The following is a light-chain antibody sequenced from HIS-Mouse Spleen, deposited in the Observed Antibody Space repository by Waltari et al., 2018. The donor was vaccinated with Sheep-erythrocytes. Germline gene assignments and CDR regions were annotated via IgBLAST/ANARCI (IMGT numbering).Light chain of an antibody. CDR3: QQRSNWLT. CDR2: EAS. CDR1: QSVSSY. Sequence: EIVLTQSPATLSLSPGERATLSCRASQSVSSYLARYQQNPGQAPRLLIYEASNRATGIPARFSGSGSGTDFTLTISSLEPEDFAVYYCQQRSNWLTFGGGTKVEIK. J-gene: IGKJ4*01. V-gene: IGKV3-11*01.